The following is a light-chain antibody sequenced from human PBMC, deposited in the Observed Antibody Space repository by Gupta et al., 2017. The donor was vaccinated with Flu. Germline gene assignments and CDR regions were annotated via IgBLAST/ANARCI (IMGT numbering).Light chain of an antibody. V-gene: IGLV3-1*01. CDR3: QAWDDNTGF. CDR2: EDA. Sequence: TCSAPDCGSKYVSWYQQKPGQSPVLVIYEDARRPSGIPERFSASNSGNTATLTISETQAMDEADYYCQAWDDNTGFVGSGTEVTVL. J-gene: IGLJ1*01. CDR1: DCGSKY.